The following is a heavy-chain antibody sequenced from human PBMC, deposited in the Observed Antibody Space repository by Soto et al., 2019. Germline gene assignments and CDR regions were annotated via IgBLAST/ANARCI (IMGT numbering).Heavy chain of an antibody. J-gene: IGHJ4*02. Sequence: PGGSLRLSCAVSGLSFRSYWMNWVRQAPGKGLEWVAKINQDGSVKYYVDSVRGRFTISRDNAKNSLFLQMNNLRAEDTALYYCVAFRFFDISYQVYSGPGPLVTVYS. D-gene: IGHD3-22*01. CDR3: VAFRFFDISYQVY. V-gene: IGHV3-7*01. CDR1: GLSFRSYW. CDR2: INQDGSVK.